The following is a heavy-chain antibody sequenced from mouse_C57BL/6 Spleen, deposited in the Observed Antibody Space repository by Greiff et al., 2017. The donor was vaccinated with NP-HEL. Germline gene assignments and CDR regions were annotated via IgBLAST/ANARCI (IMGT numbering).Heavy chain of an antibody. D-gene: IGHD5-1-1*01. CDR2: INPGSGGT. J-gene: IGHJ3*01. V-gene: IGHV1-54*01. Sequence: QVQLQQSGAELVRPGTSVKVSCKASGYAFTNYLIEWVKQRPGQGLEWIGVINPGSGGTNYNEKFKGKATLTADKSSSTAYMQLSSLTSEDSAVYFCARSEKYPAWFAYWGQGTLVTVSA. CDR1: GYAFTNYL. CDR3: ARSEKYPAWFAY.